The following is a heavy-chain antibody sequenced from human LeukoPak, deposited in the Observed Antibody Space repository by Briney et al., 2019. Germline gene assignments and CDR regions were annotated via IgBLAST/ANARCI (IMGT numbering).Heavy chain of an antibody. CDR3: ARGQQLTAFDP. J-gene: IGHJ5*02. CDR2: INPSGGST. D-gene: IGHD6-13*01. V-gene: IGHV1-46*01. CDR1: GYTFTSYY. Sequence: ASVKVSCKASGYTFTSYYMHWVRQAPGQGLEWMGIINPSGGSTSYAQKFQGRVTMTRDMSTSTAYMELSSLRSEDTAVYYCARGQQLTAFDPWGQGTLVTVSS.